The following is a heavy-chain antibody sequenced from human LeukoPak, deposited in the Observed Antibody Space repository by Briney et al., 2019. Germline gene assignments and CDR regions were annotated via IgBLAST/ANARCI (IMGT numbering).Heavy chain of an antibody. CDR1: GFNFRSYE. J-gene: IGHJ4*02. CDR3: ARDGNIWGSYRFLDY. CDR2: ISRSESTI. V-gene: IGHV3-48*03. Sequence: PGGSLRLSCAASGFNFRSYEMNWVRQAPGKGREWVSYISRSESTIYYADSVKGRFTISRDDAKNSVYLQMNSLRADDTAIYYCARDGNIWGSYRFLDYWGLGTLVTVSS. D-gene: IGHD3-16*02.